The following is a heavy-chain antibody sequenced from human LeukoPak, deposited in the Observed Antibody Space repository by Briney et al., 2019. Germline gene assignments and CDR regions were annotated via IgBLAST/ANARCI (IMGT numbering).Heavy chain of an antibody. V-gene: IGHV3-21*01. D-gene: IGHD3-22*01. CDR1: GFTFSSYS. CDR3: AREVEYCDSSEGFDY. J-gene: IGHJ4*02. CDR2: ISSSSSYI. Sequence: PGGSLRLSCAASGFTFSSYSMNWVRQAPGKGLEWVSSISSSSSYIYYADSVKGRFTISRDNAKNSLYLQMNSLRAEDTAVYYCAREVEYCDSSEGFDYWGQGTLVTVSS.